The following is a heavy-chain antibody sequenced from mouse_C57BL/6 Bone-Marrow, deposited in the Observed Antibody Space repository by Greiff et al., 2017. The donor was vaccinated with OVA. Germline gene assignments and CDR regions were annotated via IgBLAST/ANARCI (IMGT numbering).Heavy chain of an antibody. J-gene: IGHJ3*01. CDR3: ARDGDGLTWFAY. CDR2: LSDGGSYT. D-gene: IGHD2-2*01. Sequence: EVILVESGGGLVKPGGSLKLSCAASGFTFSSYALSWVRQTPGKRLEWVATLSDGGSYTYYPDNVKGRFTITRDNAKNNLYLQMSHLKSEDTAMYYCARDGDGLTWFAYWGQGTLVTVSA. CDR1: GFTFSSYA. V-gene: IGHV5-4*03.